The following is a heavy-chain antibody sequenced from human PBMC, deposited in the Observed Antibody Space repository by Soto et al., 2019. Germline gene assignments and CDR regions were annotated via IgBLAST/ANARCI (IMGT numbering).Heavy chain of an antibody. CDR2: ISAYNGNT. CDR1: GYTFTSYG. CDR3: ARDGTDYDFWSGSAGPDY. J-gene: IGHJ4*02. D-gene: IGHD3-3*01. Sequence: QVQLVQSGAEVKKPGASVKVSCKASGYTFTSYGISWVRQAPGQGLEWMGGISAYNGNTNYAQKLQGRVTMTTDTSTSTAYMELRSLRSDDTAVYYCARDGTDYDFWSGSAGPDYWGQGTLVTVSS. V-gene: IGHV1-18*01.